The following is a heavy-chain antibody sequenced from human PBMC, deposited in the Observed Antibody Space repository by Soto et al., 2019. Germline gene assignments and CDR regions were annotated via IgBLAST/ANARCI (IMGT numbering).Heavy chain of an antibody. J-gene: IGHJ6*03. Sequence: EVQLLESGGGLVQPGGSLRLSCAASAFSFSSYAMSWVRQAPGKGLEWVSAISGSGGSAYYADSVKGRFTFSRDNSKDTLYLQMNSLRDEDTAVYYCAKQGAAQGYVDVWGKGTTVTVSS. CDR3: AKQGAAQGYVDV. V-gene: IGHV3-23*01. D-gene: IGHD6-6*01. CDR1: AFSFSSYA. CDR2: ISGSGGSA.